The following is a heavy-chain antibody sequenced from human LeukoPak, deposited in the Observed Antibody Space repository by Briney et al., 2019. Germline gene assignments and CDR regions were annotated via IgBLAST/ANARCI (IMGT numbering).Heavy chain of an antibody. CDR2: IYYSGST. Sequence: PSETLSLTCTVSGGSISSYYWSWIRQPPGKGLEWIGYIYYSGSTNYNPSLKSRVTISVDTSKNQFSLKLTSVTAADTAVYYCARVGYSSSWPELDVWGQGTTVTVSS. CDR3: ARVGYSSSWPELDV. D-gene: IGHD6-13*01. CDR1: GGSISSYY. V-gene: IGHV4-59*08. J-gene: IGHJ6*02.